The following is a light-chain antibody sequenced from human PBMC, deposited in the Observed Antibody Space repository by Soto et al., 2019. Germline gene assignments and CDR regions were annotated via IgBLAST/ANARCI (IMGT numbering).Light chain of an antibody. Sequence: QSVLTQPASVSGSPGQSITSSCTGSSSDVGGYNYVSWYQQHPGKAPKLMIYEVSNRPSGISNRFSGSKSGNTASLTLSGLQAEDEADYYCSSYTSSSTLVFGGGTKVTVL. CDR1: SSDVGGYNY. CDR2: EVS. CDR3: SSYTSSSTLV. J-gene: IGLJ2*01. V-gene: IGLV2-14*01.